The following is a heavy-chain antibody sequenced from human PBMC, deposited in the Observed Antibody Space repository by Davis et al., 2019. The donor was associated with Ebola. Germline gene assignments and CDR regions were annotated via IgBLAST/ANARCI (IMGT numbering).Heavy chain of an antibody. D-gene: IGHD3-9*01. J-gene: IGHJ4*02. CDR3: AREIEYYEILTGYFPY. Sequence: PGGSLRLSCAASGFTFSTYWMNWVRQAPGKGLEWVANINQDGSEKYYVDSVKGRFTISRDNAKNSLYLQMNSLRAEDTAVYYCAREIEYYEILTGYFPYWGQGTLATVSS. V-gene: IGHV3-7*03. CDR2: INQDGSEK. CDR1: GFTFSTYW.